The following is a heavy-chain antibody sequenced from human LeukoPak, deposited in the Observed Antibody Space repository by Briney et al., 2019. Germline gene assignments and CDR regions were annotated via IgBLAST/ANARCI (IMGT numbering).Heavy chain of an antibody. D-gene: IGHD4-17*01. V-gene: IGHV4-30-2*01. CDR3: AGYGAVTTSEEAFDI. CDR2: IYHSGST. CDR1: GGSISSGGYS. J-gene: IGHJ3*02. Sequence: SQTLSLTCAVSGGSISSGGYSWSWIRQPPGKGLEWIGYIYHSGSTYYNPSLKSRVTISVDRSKNQFSLKLSSVTAADTAVYYCAGYGAVTTSEEAFDIWGQGTMVTVSS.